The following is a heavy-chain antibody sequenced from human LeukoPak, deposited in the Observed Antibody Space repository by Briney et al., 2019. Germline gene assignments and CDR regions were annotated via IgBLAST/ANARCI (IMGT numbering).Heavy chain of an antibody. V-gene: IGHV3-21*01. J-gene: IGHJ6*02. CDR3: ASRYSSSWDAHYYGMDV. Sequence: GGSLRLSCAASGFTFSSYSMNWVRQAPGKGLEWVSSISSSSSYIYYADSVKGRFTIYRDNAKNSLYLQMNSLRAEDTAVYYCASRYSSSWDAHYYGMDVWGQGTTVTVSS. CDR2: ISSSSSYI. CDR1: GFTFSSYS. D-gene: IGHD6-13*01.